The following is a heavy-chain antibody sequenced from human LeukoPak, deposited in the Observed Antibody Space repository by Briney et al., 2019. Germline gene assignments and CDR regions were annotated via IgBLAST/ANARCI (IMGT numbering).Heavy chain of an antibody. D-gene: IGHD5-24*01. CDR1: GFIVRSNY. J-gene: IGHJ4*02. CDR3: ARENRHREGFDY. Sequence: GGSLRLSCAASGFIVRSNYMSWVRQAPGKGLEWVSIIYSAGSTFYADSVKGRFTISRDNSKNTLYLQMNSLRAEDTAVYYCARENRHREGFDYWGQGTLVTVSS. CDR2: IYSAGST. V-gene: IGHV3-53*01.